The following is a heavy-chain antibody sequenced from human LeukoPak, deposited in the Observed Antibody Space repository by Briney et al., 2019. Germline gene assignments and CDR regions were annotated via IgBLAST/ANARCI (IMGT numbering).Heavy chain of an antibody. J-gene: IGHJ4*02. CDR2: IHPSGST. D-gene: IGHD6-19*01. Sequence: SETLSLTCTVSGGSISSYYWTWIRQSAGKGLGWIGRIHPSGSTNYNPSLESRVTMSLDTSKKQFSLKVTSVTATDTGVYYCARAPEFSSGWLLDWWGQGSLVTVSS. V-gene: IGHV4-4*07. CDR3: ARAPEFSSGWLLDW. CDR1: GGSISSYY.